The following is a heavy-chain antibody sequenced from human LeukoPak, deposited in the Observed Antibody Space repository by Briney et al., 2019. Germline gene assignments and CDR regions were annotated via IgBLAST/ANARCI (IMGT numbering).Heavy chain of an antibody. CDR2: INHGGST. Sequence: SETQSLTCAVYGGSFSGYYWSWIRQPPGKGLEWIGEINHGGSTNYNPSLKSRVTISVDTSKNQFSLKLSSVTAADTAVYYCARGVLLWFGEPGPFDPWGQGTLVTVSS. D-gene: IGHD3-10*01. J-gene: IGHJ5*02. CDR1: GGSFSGYY. CDR3: ARGVLLWFGEPGPFDP. V-gene: IGHV4-34*01.